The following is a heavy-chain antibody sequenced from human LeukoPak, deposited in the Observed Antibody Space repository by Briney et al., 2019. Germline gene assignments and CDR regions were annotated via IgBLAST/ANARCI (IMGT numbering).Heavy chain of an antibody. CDR2: ISYDGSNK. CDR3: ARSGSYWGYFDY. D-gene: IGHD1-26*01. CDR1: GFTFSSYA. J-gene: IGHJ4*02. V-gene: IGHV3-30-3*01. Sequence: GGSLRLSCAASGFTFSSYAMHWVRRAPGKGLEWVAVISYDGSNKYYADSVKGRFTISRDNSKNTLYLQMNSLRAEDTAVYYCARSGSYWGYFDYWGQGTLVTVSS.